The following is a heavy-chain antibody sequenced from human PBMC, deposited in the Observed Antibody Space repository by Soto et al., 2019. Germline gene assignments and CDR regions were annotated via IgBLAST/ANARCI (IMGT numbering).Heavy chain of an antibody. CDR2: INAGNGNT. CDR1: GYTFTSYA. Sequence: GASVKVSCKASGYTFTSYAMHWVRQAPGQRLEWMGWINAGNGNTKYSQKFQGRVTITRDTSASTAYMELSSLRSEDTAVYYCARASGSYYTPGYWGQGTLVTVSS. V-gene: IGHV1-3*01. CDR3: ARASGSYYTPGY. J-gene: IGHJ4*02. D-gene: IGHD3-10*01.